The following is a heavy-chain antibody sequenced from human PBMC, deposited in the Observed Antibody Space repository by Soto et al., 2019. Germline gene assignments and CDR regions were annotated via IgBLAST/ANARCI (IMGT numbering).Heavy chain of an antibody. V-gene: IGHV4-59*01. CDR3: ARFTYKSGFNWFDP. CDR1: GAPINSDY. CDR2: IYHIGST. Sequence: SETLSLTCTVSGAPINSDYWSWIRQSPGKGLEWIGYIYHIGSTDYNPSLKSRVTISIDKSKNQFSLNLRSVPAADTAVYFCARFTYKSGFNWFDPWGQGTQVTVSS. J-gene: IGHJ5*02. D-gene: IGHD5-12*01.